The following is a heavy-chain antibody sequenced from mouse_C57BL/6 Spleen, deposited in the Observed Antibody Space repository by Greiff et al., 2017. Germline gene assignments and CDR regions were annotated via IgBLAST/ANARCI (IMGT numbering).Heavy chain of an antibody. Sequence: QVHVKPSGAELVKPGASVKLSCKASGYTFTEYTLHWVNQRYGKGLEWIGWFYPGSGSIKYNEKFKDKATLTADKSSSTVYMELSRLTSEDSAVYFCARHAIYYDSYFDYWGQGTTLTVSS. J-gene: IGHJ2*01. V-gene: IGHV1-62-2*01. D-gene: IGHD2-4*01. CDR2: FYPGSGSI. CDR3: ARHAIYYDSYFDY. CDR1: GYTFTEYT.